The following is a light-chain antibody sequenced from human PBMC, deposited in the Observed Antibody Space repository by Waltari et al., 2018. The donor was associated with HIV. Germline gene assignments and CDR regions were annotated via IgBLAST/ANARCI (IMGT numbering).Light chain of an antibody. J-gene: IGKJ2*01. CDR2: GAS. CDR1: QSVGNNY. Sequence: ETILTQSPGTLSLSPGDRATLSCRASQSVGNNYLAWYQQKPGQAPRLLIYGASSRATGIPDRFSGSGSGIDFTLTINRLEPEDFAVYYCQRYGGSYSFGQGTNLEIK. CDR3: QRYGGSYS. V-gene: IGKV3-20*01.